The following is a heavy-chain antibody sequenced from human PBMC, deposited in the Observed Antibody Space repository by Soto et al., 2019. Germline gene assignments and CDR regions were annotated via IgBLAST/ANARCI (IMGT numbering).Heavy chain of an antibody. CDR3: VRAAARGDS. CDR1: GFIFGDHV. V-gene: IGHV3-23*04. J-gene: IGHJ4*02. CDR2: ISGSGNSP. Sequence: EVQLVESGGRLVQRGGSLRLSCSGSGFIFGDHVMDWVRQAPGKGLEWVAGISGSGNSPFFRDSVKGRFTISRDNSKNTVYLEMSSLRAEDTAIYYCVRAAARGDSWGQGTLVTVSS. D-gene: IGHD6-13*01.